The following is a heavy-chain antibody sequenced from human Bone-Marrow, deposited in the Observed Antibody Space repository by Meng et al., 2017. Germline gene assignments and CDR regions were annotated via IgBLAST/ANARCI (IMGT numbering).Heavy chain of an antibody. CDR2: INHSGST. J-gene: IGHJ1*01. D-gene: IGHD1-1*01. V-gene: IGHV4-34*01. Sequence: VQREQWGGGRLKPSEALSHPCAVYGGSFSGYYWSWIRQPPGKGLECIGEINHSGSTNYNPSLKSRVTISVDTSKNQFSLKLSSVTAADTAVYYCARGTRPLLFQHWGQGTLVTVSS. CDR1: GGSFSGYY. CDR3: ARGTRPLLFQH.